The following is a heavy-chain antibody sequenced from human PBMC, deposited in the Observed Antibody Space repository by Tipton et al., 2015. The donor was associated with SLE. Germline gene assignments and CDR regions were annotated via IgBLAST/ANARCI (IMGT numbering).Heavy chain of an antibody. J-gene: IGHJ4*02. Sequence: TLSLTCTVSGGSISDYYWSWIRQPPGKGLEWIGYIYYTGSTIYNPSHNPSLKSRVTLSLDTSKNQFSLKLSSVTAADTAVYYCAREARLGWGAYGYWGQGTLVTVSS. V-gene: IGHV4-59*12. CDR3: AREARLGWGAYGY. CDR2: IYYTGST. CDR1: GGSISDYY. D-gene: IGHD2-21*01.